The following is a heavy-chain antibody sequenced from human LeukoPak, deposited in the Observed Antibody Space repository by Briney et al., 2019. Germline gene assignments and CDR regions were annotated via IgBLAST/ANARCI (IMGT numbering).Heavy chain of an antibody. CDR3: ARVVSPGRFGELLSTTPFFDY. D-gene: IGHD3-10*01. Sequence: SETLSLTCTVSGGSISSSSYYWGWIRQPPGKGLEWIGSIYYSGSTYYNPSLKSRVTISVDTSKNQFSLKLSSVTAADTAVYYCARVVSPGRFGELLSTTPFFDYWGQGTLVTVSS. J-gene: IGHJ4*02. CDR1: GGSISSSSYY. CDR2: IYYSGST. V-gene: IGHV4-39*07.